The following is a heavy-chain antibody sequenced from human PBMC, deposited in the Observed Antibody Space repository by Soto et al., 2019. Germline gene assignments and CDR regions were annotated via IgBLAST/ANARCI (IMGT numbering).Heavy chain of an antibody. V-gene: IGHV3-11*01. J-gene: IGHJ4*02. D-gene: IGHD3-10*01. CDR1: GSSFSDHY. CDR2: ISGDATTT. CDR3: ASDPYYYASGF. Sequence: GSLLLSCAASGSSFSDHYMTWIRQAPGKGLEWVSKISGDATTTYYADSVKGRFTVSRDNAKTSVYLQMNSLRAEDTAVYYCASDPYYYASGFWGQGTLVTVYS.